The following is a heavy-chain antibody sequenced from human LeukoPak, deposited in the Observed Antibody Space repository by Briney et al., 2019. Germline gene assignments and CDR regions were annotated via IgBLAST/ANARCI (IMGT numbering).Heavy chain of an antibody. CDR1: GGSISSGGYY. Sequence: SQTLSLTCSVSGGSISSGGYYWNWIRQHPGKGLEWIGYIYYSGSTYYNPSLKSRVTISVDTSKNQFSLKLSSVTAADTAVYYCARGYDFWSGYYLGYYYMDVWGKGTTVTVSS. CDR3: ARGYDFWSGYYLGYYYMDV. D-gene: IGHD3-3*01. V-gene: IGHV4-31*03. CDR2: IYYSGST. J-gene: IGHJ6*03.